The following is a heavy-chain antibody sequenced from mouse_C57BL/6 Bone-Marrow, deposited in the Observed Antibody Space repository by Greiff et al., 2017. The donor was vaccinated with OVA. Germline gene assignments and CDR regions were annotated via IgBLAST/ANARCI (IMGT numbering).Heavy chain of an antibody. J-gene: IGHJ3*01. CDR3: ARQGYLTWFAY. D-gene: IGHD5-1-1*01. V-gene: IGHV1-69*01. CDR1: GYTFTSYW. CDR2: IDPSDSYT. Sequence: QVQLQQPGAELVMPGASVKLSCKASGYTFTSYWMHWVKQRPGQGLEWIGEIDPSDSYTNYNQKFKGKSTLTVDKSSSTAYMQLSSLTSEDSAVDYCARQGYLTWFAYWGQGTLVTVSA.